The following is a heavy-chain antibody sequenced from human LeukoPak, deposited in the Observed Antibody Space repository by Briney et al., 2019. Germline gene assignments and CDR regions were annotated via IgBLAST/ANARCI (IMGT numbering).Heavy chain of an antibody. CDR2: IYYSGGT. J-gene: IGHJ3*02. V-gene: IGHV4-39*07. CDR1: GGSISSNTYY. Sequence: SETLSLTCTVSGGSISSNTYYWGWIRQPPGTGLGWIGSIYYSGGTYYNPSLKSRVTISVDTSKDQFSLKLSSVTAADTAVYYCAVGGYQLSYAFDIWGQGTRVTVSS. D-gene: IGHD2-2*01. CDR3: AVGGYQLSYAFDI.